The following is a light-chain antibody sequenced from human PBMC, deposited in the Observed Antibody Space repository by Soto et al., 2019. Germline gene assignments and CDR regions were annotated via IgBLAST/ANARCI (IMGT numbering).Light chain of an antibody. CDR3: QQYDRSWT. CDR1: QSVSHNY. V-gene: IGKV3-20*01. J-gene: IGKJ1*01. CDR2: GAS. Sequence: EIVLTQSPGTLSLSPGERATLSCRASQSVSHNYLAWYQQKPGQAPRLLIYGASSRATGIPDRFSASGSGTDFILTISRLEPEDFAVYYCQQYDRSWTFGQGTKVDIK.